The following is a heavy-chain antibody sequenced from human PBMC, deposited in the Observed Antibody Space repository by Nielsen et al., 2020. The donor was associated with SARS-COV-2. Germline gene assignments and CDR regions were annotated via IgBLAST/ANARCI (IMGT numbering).Heavy chain of an antibody. J-gene: IGHJ4*02. Sequence: GESLKISCAASGFTFSSYGMHWVRQPPGKGLEWVAFIWYDGSNKDYADSVKGRFTISRDNSKKTLYLQMDSLRAEDTALYYCAKDLDDSSRYYFGYLDYWGQGTLVTVSS. CDR3: AKDLDDSSRYYFGYLDY. D-gene: IGHD3-22*01. CDR1: GFTFSSYG. V-gene: IGHV3-33*03. CDR2: IWYDGSNK.